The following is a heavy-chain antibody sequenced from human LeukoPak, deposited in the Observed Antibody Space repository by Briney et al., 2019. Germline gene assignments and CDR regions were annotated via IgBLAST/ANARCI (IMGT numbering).Heavy chain of an antibody. CDR2: ISLSGSYM. V-gene: IGHV3-21*06. D-gene: IGHD2-15*01. CDR3: ARENILEDKGTLDY. CDR1: GFTLSRFN. J-gene: IGHJ4*02. Sequence: GGSLRLSCAASGFTLSRFNMSWVRQAPGKGLEWVSFISLSGSYMYYADSVKGRFTITRDNGKNSLYLQMDSLRGEDKGVYYCARENILEDKGTLDYWGQGTLVTVSS.